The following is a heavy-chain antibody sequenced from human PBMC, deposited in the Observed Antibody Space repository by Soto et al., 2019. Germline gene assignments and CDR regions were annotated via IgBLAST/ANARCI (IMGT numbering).Heavy chain of an antibody. Sequence: VASVKVSCKASGFTFTSSAVQWVRQARGQRLEWIGWIVVGSGNTNYAQKFQERVTITRDMSTSTAYMELSSLRSEDTAVYYCAADKILEWLPWMSGMDVWGQGTTVTVSS. CDR3: AADKILEWLPWMSGMDV. D-gene: IGHD3-3*01. V-gene: IGHV1-58*01. CDR1: GFTFTSSA. CDR2: IVVGSGNT. J-gene: IGHJ6*02.